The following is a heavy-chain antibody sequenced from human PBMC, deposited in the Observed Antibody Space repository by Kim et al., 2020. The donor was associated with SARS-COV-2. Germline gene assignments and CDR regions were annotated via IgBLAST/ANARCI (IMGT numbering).Heavy chain of an antibody. D-gene: IGHD2-21*02. Sequence: SETLSLTCTVSGGSISSGGYYWSWIRQHPGKGLEWIGYIYYSGSTYYNPSLKSRVTISVDTSKNQFSLKLSSVTAADTAVYYCARAHCGGDCYLYYYGMDVWGQGTTVTVSS. CDR3: ARAHCGGDCYLYYYGMDV. V-gene: IGHV4-31*03. CDR2: IYYSGST. J-gene: IGHJ6*02. CDR1: GGSISSGGYY.